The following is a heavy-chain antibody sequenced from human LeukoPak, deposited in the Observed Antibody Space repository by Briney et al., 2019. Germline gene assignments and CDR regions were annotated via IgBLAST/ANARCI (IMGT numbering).Heavy chain of an antibody. CDR2: ISNDGTEK. J-gene: IGHJ4*02. D-gene: IGHD3-9*01. CDR3: ARARVILTTMASFSY. CDR1: EFTFTNYG. V-gene: IGHV3-30-3*01. Sequence: PGGSLRLSCTASEFTFTNYGMHWVRQAPGKGLEWVAVISNDGTEKYYADSVKGRFTISRDNSENTLYLQLNSLRPDDTAVYYCARARVILTTMASFSYWGLGTLVTVSS.